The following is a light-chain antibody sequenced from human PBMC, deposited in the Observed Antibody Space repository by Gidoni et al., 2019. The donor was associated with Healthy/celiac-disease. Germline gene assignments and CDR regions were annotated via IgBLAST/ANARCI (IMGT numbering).Light chain of an antibody. V-gene: IGKV1-33*01. CDR1: QDISNY. CDR2: DAS. J-gene: IGKJ4*01. CDR3: QQYDNLPPLT. Sequence: DIQMTQSPSSLSASVGDRVTITCQASQDISNYLNWYQQNPGKDPKLLIYDASNLETGVPSRFSGSGSGTDFTFTISSLQPEDIATYYCQQYDNLPPLTFGGGTKVEIK.